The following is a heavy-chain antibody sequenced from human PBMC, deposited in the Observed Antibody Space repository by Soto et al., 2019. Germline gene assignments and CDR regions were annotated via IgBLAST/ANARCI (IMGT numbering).Heavy chain of an antibody. CDR2: IYYSGST. V-gene: IGHV4-31*03. Sequence: QVQLQESGPGLVKPSQTLSLTCTVSGGSISSGGYYWSWIRQHPGKGLEWIGYIYYSGSTYYNPALKSRVTISVGTSKNQFSLELSSVTAADTAVYYWARDTSSGWSPPFGHWGQGTLVTVSS. D-gene: IGHD6-19*01. J-gene: IGHJ4*02. CDR1: GGSISSGGYY. CDR3: ARDTSSGWSPPFGH.